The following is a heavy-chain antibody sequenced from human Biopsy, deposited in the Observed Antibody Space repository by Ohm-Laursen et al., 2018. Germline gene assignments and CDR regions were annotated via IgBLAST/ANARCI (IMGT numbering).Heavy chain of an antibody. CDR3: ARMDCSGGSCHYYSYGMDV. Sequence: GTLSLTCAVSGVSITAYYWSWIRQPPGKGLECIGNIHHSGSTNYNPSLKSRLTISVDTPKNQFFLKLSSVTAADTAVYYCARMDCSGGSCHYYSYGMDVWGQGTTVTVSS. CDR1: GVSITAYY. V-gene: IGHV4-4*09. CDR2: IHHSGST. J-gene: IGHJ6*02. D-gene: IGHD2-15*01.